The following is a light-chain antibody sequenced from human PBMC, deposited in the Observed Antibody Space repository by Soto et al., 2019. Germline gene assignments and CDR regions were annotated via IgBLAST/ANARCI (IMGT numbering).Light chain of an antibody. CDR3: SSYTSSITLV. V-gene: IGLV2-14*03. J-gene: IGLJ2*01. Sequence: QSALTHPASVSGSPGQSLTISCTGTSSDVGAYNSVSCYQHHPGKAPKLIIYDVSDRPSGVSNRFSGSRSGNTASLTIYGLQADDEADYYCSSYTSSITLVFGGGPKLTVL. CDR1: SSDVGAYNS. CDR2: DVS.